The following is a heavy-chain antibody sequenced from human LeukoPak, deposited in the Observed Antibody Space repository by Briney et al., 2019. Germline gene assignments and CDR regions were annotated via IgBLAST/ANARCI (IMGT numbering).Heavy chain of an antibody. V-gene: IGHV3-23*01. CDR3: ARGQGIVVVVAATGNMDV. CDR1: GFTFSSYA. CDR2: ISGSGGST. J-gene: IGHJ6*03. Sequence: GGSLRLSCAASGFTFSSYAMSWVRQAPGKGLEWVSAISGSGGSTYYADSVKGRFTISRDNSKNTLYLQMNSLRAEDTAVYYCARGQGIVVVVAATGNMDVWGKGTTVTVSS. D-gene: IGHD2-15*01.